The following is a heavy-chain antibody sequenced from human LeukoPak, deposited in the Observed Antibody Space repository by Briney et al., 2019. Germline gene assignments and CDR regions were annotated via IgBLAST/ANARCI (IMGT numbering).Heavy chain of an antibody. CDR3: ARSVAASRDY. Sequence: GGSLRLSCAASGFTFSDNWMTWVRQAPGKGLEWVANIDQAGREKNYVDSVKGRFTISRDNAKNSLYLQMNSLRAEDTALYYCARSVAASRDYWGQGTLVTVSS. J-gene: IGHJ4*02. CDR1: GFTFSDNW. D-gene: IGHD2-15*01. V-gene: IGHV3-7*03. CDR2: IDQAGREK.